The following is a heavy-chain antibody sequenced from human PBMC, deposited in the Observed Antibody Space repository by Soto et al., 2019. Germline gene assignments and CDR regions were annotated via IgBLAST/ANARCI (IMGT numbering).Heavy chain of an antibody. D-gene: IGHD2-8*02. CDR3: TGGYCTGSTCFSGYFQH. Sequence: EVQLVQSGGGLVQPGGSLKLSCAASGLTFSGSTVHWIRQASGERLQWVGRIRSKANDYATTYIASVKGRFTISRDDSRNTAYLQMSDLKTEDTAVYYCTGGYCTGSTCFSGYFQHWGQGALVTVFS. CDR2: IRSKANDYAT. V-gene: IGHV3-73*02. CDR1: GLTFSGST. J-gene: IGHJ1*01.